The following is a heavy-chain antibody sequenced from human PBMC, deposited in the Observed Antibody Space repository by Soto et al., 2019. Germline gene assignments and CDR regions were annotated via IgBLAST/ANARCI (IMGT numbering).Heavy chain of an antibody. V-gene: IGHV3-30*18. D-gene: IGHD3-3*01. CDR2: ISYDGSNK. J-gene: IGHJ3*02. CDR1: GFTFSSYG. Sequence: GGSLRLSCAASGFTFSSYGMHWVRQAPGKGLEWVAVISYDGSNKYYADSVKGRFTISRDNSKNTLYLQMNSLRAEDTAVYYCAKGSLLRFLEWLSGGAFDIWGQGTMVTVSS. CDR3: AKGSLLRFLEWLSGGAFDI.